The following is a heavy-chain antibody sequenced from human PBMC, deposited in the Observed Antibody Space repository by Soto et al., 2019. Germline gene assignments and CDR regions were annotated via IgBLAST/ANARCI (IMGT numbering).Heavy chain of an antibody. CDR1: GFTFSSYA. J-gene: IGHJ3*02. V-gene: IGHV3-23*01. CDR3: AKDAPYSGSYGTGDSFDI. D-gene: IGHD1-26*01. CDR2: ISGSGGST. Sequence: VQLLESGGGLVQPVGSLRLSCAASGFTFSSYAMSWVRQAPGKGLEWVSAISGSGGSTYYADSVKGRFIISRDNSKHTLYLQMNSLRAEDTAVYYCAKDAPYSGSYGTGDSFDIWGQGTIVTGSS.